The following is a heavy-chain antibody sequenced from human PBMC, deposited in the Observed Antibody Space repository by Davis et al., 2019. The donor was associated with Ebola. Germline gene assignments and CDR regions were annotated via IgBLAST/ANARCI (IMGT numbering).Heavy chain of an antibody. CDR2: VHDSGST. V-gene: IGHV4-59*01. Sequence: MPSETLSLTCTVSGGSISSYYWSWIRQPPGKGLEWIGYVHDSGSTNYNPSLKSRVTISADTSKNEVSLKLTSVTAADTAIYYCVGGYNFDFWGQGALVIVSS. CDR1: GGSISSYY. CDR3: VGGYNFDF. D-gene: IGHD5-18*01. J-gene: IGHJ4*02.